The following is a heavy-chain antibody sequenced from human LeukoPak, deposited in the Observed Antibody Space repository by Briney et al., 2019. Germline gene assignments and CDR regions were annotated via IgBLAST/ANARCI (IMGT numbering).Heavy chain of an antibody. CDR2: IIPILGIA. Sequence: SVKVSCKASGGTFSSYAISWVRQAPGQGLEWMGRIIPILGIANYAQKFQGRVTITADKSTSTAYMELSSLRSEDTAVYYCARPGVAGPGYFDYWGQGTLVTVSS. CDR3: ARPGVAGPGYFDY. V-gene: IGHV1-69*04. J-gene: IGHJ4*02. D-gene: IGHD6-19*01. CDR1: GGTFSSYA.